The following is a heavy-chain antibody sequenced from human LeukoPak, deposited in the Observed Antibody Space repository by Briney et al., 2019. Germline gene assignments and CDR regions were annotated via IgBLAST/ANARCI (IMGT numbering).Heavy chain of an antibody. D-gene: IGHD5-12*01. Sequence: ASVKVSCKASGYTFTVDYMHWVRQAPGQGLEWMGWINPNSGGTNYAQKFQGRVTMTRDTSISAAYMELSRLRSDDTAVYYCARAAWLRRIDYYYGMDVWGQGTTVTVSS. CDR2: INPNSGGT. V-gene: IGHV1-2*02. CDR3: ARAAWLRRIDYYYGMDV. CDR1: GYTFTVDY. J-gene: IGHJ6*02.